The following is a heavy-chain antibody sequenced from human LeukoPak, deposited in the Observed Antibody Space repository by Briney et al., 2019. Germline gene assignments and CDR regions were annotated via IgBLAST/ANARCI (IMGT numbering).Heavy chain of an antibody. CDR3: AKDKHITRPDYGMDV. Sequence: PGGSLRLSCAASGFTFTSYAMSWVRQAPGKGLERVSGISGSGGSTYFADSVKGRFAISRDNSKNTLYLQLNSLRAEDTAVYYCAKDKHITRPDYGMDVWGQGTTVTVSS. CDR2: ISGSGGST. D-gene: IGHD3-3*01. J-gene: IGHJ6*02. CDR1: GFTFTSYA. V-gene: IGHV3-23*01.